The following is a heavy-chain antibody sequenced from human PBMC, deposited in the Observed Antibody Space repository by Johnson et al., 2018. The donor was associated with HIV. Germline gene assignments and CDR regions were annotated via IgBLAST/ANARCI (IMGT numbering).Heavy chain of an antibody. CDR1: GFTFSSYA. J-gene: IGHJ3*02. V-gene: IGHV3-30-3*01. CDR3: ARERVAVTCPTSAFDI. D-gene: IGHD1-26*01. CDR2: ISYDGSNK. Sequence: QVQLVESGGGVVQPGRSLRLSCAPSGFTFSSYAMHWVRQAPGKGLEWVAVISYDGSNKYYADSVKGRFTISRDNSKNTLQLQMNSLRPEYTAVYYCARERVAVTCPTSAFDIWGQGTMVIVSS.